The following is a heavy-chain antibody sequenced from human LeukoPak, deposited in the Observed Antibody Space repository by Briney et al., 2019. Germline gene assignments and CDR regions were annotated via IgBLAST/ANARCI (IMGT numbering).Heavy chain of an antibody. J-gene: IGHJ4*02. CDR2: INSDGSST. Sequence: INSDGSSTSYADSVNGGFTMSRDNAKNKLYLQMNSLRAEDTAVYYCARGRCSSTSCFPDYWGQGTLVTVSS. V-gene: IGHV3-74*01. D-gene: IGHD2-2*01. CDR3: ARGRCSSTSCFPDY.